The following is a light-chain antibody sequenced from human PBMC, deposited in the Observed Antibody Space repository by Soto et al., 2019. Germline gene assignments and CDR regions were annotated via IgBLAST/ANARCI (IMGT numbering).Light chain of an antibody. CDR1: QSVSSY. J-gene: IGKJ5*01. CDR2: DAS. Sequence: GFTHSAAAVSLSPGEKPTISGRASQSVSSYLAWYQQKPGQAPRLLIYDASNRATGIPARFSGSGSGTEFTFTVSSLQSEDVAVHDCQQYNTWPPIPFGQG. CDR3: QQYNTWPPIP. V-gene: IGKV3D-15*01.